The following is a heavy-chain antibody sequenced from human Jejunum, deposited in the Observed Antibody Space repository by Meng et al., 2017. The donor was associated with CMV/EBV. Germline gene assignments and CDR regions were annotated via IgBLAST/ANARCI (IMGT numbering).Heavy chain of an antibody. J-gene: IGHJ6*02. Sequence: QVQMVESGGGLVKPGGCLRLACAASGFLFSDYFMTWIRQAPGKGLEWVSYISISSTYTKYADSVKGRFTISRDVAENSLYLQMNDLRAEDTAVYYCARPPWNGYHYGMDVWGQGTTVTVSS. V-gene: IGHV3-11*06. CDR2: ISISSTYT. CDR1: GFLFSDYF. D-gene: IGHD1-1*01. CDR3: ARPPWNGYHYGMDV.